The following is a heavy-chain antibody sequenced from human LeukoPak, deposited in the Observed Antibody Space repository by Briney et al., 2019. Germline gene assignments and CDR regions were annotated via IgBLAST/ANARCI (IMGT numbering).Heavy chain of an antibody. Sequence: SETLSLTYTVSGGSISTYYWSWIRQPPGKGLEWIGYIYYSGSTNYNPSLKSRVTISVETSKNQFSLKLSPVTAADTAVYFCARHDGSGWPFDYWGQGTLVTVSS. CDR1: GGSISTYY. CDR3: ARHDGSGWPFDY. V-gene: IGHV4-59*08. CDR2: IYYSGST. J-gene: IGHJ4*02. D-gene: IGHD6-19*01.